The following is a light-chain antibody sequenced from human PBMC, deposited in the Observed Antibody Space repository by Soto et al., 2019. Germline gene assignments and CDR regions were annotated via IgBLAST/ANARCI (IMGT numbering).Light chain of an antibody. CDR2: WAS. V-gene: IGKV4-1*01. CDR3: QQYFNTPRT. CDR1: QSIFYSSNNKNY. J-gene: IGKJ1*01. Sequence: DIVITQSPDSRSVSLGERAFINCKSSQSIFYSSNNKNYLVWYQQKSGQPPKMLIYWASTRESGVPDRFNGSGSGTDFTLTISNLQAEDVAVYFCQQYFNTPRTFGQGTKVDIK.